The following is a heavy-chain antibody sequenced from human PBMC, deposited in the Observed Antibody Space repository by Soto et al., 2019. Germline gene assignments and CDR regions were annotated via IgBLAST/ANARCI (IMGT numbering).Heavy chain of an antibody. V-gene: IGHV1-69*13. CDR2: IIPISGTA. CDR1: GGTFSSHA. Sequence: GASVKVSCKASGGTFSSHAISWVRQAPGQGLQWMGGIIPISGTANYAQKFQGRVRITADESTSTAYMELSSLRFEDTAVYYCTTAPRRHFWSGYYYGMDVWGQGTTVTVSS. CDR3: TTAPRRHFWSGYYYGMDV. J-gene: IGHJ6*02. D-gene: IGHD3-3*02.